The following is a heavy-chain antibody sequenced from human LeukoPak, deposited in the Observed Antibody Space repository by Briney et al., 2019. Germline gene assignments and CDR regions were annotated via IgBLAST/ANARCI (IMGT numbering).Heavy chain of an antibody. Sequence: SGGSLRLSCAASGFTFSSYNMNWVRQAPGKGLEWVSSISSSSTYIFYADSVKGRFTISRDNSKNTLYLQMNSLRAEDTAVYYCARLRRRNTPQWLVLRRSYYFDYWGQGTLVTVSS. V-gene: IGHV3-21*04. CDR3: ARLRRRNTPQWLVLRRSYYFDY. D-gene: IGHD6-19*01. J-gene: IGHJ4*02. CDR2: ISSSSTYI. CDR1: GFTFSSYN.